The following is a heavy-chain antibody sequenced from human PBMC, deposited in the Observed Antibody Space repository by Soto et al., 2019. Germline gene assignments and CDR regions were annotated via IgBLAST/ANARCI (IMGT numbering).Heavy chain of an antibody. J-gene: IGHJ5*02. V-gene: IGHV4-38-2*02. CDR2: IYHSGST. CDR3: AIIDYGDYNWFDP. D-gene: IGHD4-17*01. Sequence: SETLSLTCTVSGYSISSGYYWGWIRQPPGKGLEWIGSIYHSGSTYYNPSLKSRVTISVDTSKNQFSLKLSSVTAADTAVYYCAIIDYGDYNWFDPWGQGTLVTVSS. CDR1: GYSISSGYY.